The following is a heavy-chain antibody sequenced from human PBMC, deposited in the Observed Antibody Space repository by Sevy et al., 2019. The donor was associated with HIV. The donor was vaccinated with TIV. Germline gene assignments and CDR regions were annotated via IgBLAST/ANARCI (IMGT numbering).Heavy chain of an antibody. CDR3: AKDVSDYDFWSPFDY. CDR2: IRYDGSNK. CDR1: GFTFSSYG. J-gene: IGHJ4*02. Sequence: GGSLRLSCAASGFTFSSYGMHWVCQAPGKGLEWVAFIRYDGSNKYYADSVKGRFTISRDNSKNTLYLQMNSLRAEDTAVYYCAKDVSDYDFWSPFDYWGQGTLVTVSS. D-gene: IGHD3-3*01. V-gene: IGHV3-30*02.